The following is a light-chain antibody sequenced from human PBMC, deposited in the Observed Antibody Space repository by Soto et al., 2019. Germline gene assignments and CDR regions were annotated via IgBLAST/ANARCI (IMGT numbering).Light chain of an antibody. CDR2: SNS. CDR1: SSNIGVNT. Sequence: VLTQPPSASGTPGQRVTISCSGSSSNIGVNTVNWYQHLPGTAPKLFIYSNSQRPSGVPDRFSGSKSGTSASLAISGLQSEDEADYYCAAWDDSLNGVVFGGGTKLTVL. V-gene: IGLV1-44*01. J-gene: IGLJ2*01. CDR3: AAWDDSLNGVV.